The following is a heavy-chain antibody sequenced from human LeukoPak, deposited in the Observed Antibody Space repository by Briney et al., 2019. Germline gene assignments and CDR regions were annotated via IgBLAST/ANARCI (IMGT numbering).Heavy chain of an antibody. V-gene: IGHV5-51*01. J-gene: IGHJ4*02. Sequence: GETLKFSCLGSGCRFTSSRIGGVRQMPGKGREGMGSIYLGESDTRYSPSFQGQVTISADKSISTAYLQWSSLKASDTAMYYCASLGFPAGYSSSWSDYWGQGTLVTVSS. CDR1: GCRFTSSR. CDR3: ASLGFPAGYSSSWSDY. CDR2: IYLGESDT. D-gene: IGHD6-13*01.